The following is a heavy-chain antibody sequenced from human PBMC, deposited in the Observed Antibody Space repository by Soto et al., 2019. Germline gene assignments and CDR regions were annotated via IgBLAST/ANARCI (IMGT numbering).Heavy chain of an antibody. V-gene: IGHV3-23*01. CDR1: GYTFSSYA. CDR2: ISGSGGST. D-gene: IGHD2-2*01. Sequence: GGSPRLSCAASGYTFSSYAMSWVRQAPGKGLEWVSAISGSGGSTYYADSVKGRFTISRDNSKNTLYLQMNSLRAEDTAVYYCAKVRLTEVVVPAAVAWGQGTLVTVSS. J-gene: IGHJ4*02. CDR3: AKVRLTEVVVPAAVA.